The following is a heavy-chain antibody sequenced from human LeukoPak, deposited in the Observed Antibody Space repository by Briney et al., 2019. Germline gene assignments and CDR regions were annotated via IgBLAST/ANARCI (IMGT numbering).Heavy chain of an antibody. D-gene: IGHD3-22*01. CDR3: ARAWPGYYYDSSGYYSAADYFDY. J-gene: IGHJ4*02. CDR2: INHSGST. V-gene: IGHV4-34*01. CDR1: GGSFSGYY. Sequence: SETLSPTCAVYGGSFSGYYWSWIRQPPGKGLEWIGEINHSGSTNYNPSLKSRVTISVDTSKNQFSLKLSSVTAADTAVYYCARAWPGYYYDSSGYYSAADYFDYWGQGTLVTVSS.